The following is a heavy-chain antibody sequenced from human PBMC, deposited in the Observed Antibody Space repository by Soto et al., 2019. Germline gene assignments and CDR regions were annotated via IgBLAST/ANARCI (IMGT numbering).Heavy chain of an antibody. CDR2: IFNSGST. Sequence: QVQLQESGPGLVKPSQTLSLTCTVSGGSIGSRGYYWSWIRQHPGKGLEWIGYIFNSGSTYYNPSLKSRVTISVDTSKNQFSLSLSSVTAADTAVYYCAHNGDQDYSSGWYYFDYWGQGTMVTVSS. CDR3: AHNGDQDYSSGWYYFDY. CDR1: GGSIGSRGYY. D-gene: IGHD6-13*01. V-gene: IGHV4-31*03. J-gene: IGHJ4*02.